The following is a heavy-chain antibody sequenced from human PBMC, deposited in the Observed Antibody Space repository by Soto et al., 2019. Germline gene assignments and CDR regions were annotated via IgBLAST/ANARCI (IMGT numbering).Heavy chain of an antibody. CDR3: ARDRATGATFDF. CDR2: IYYSGLT. V-gene: IGHV4-31*03. Sequence: SSETLSLTCTVSGDSISSGDYYWSWIRQHPGKGLEWIGYIYYSGLTYYNPSLKSRVSISVDTSKNQFFLNLNSVTAADTAVYFCARDRATGATFDFWGQGTLVTVYS. D-gene: IGHD1-1*01. J-gene: IGHJ4*02. CDR1: GDSISSGDYY.